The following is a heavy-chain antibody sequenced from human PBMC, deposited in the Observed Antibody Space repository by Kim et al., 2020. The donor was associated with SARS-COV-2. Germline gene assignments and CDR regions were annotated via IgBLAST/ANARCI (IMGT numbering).Heavy chain of an antibody. CDR2: IKGNGDSI. J-gene: IGHJ3*02. CDR1: GFILDDYG. CDR3: VRDSVVGVTTDAFDI. Sequence: GGSLRLSCAASGFILDDYGMSWVRQVPGKGLEWVSAIKGNGDSIGYADSVKGRFTISRDNAKNSLYLQMNSLRAADTALYYCVRDSVVGVTTDAFDIWGQGTMVAVSS. V-gene: IGHV3-20*04. D-gene: IGHD1-26*01.